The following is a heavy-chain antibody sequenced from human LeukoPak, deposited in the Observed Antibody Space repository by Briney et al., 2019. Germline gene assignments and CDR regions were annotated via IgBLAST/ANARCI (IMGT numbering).Heavy chain of an antibody. V-gene: IGHV3-21*01. Sequence: GGSLRLSCAASGFTFSGYSMNWVRQAPGKGLEWVSSISSSSSYIYYADSVKGRFTISRDNAKNSLYLQMNSLRAEDTAVYYCARDRVTSSSWYNDAFDIWGQGTMVTVSS. D-gene: IGHD6-13*01. CDR1: GFTFSGYS. CDR3: ARDRVTSSSWYNDAFDI. CDR2: ISSSSSYI. J-gene: IGHJ3*02.